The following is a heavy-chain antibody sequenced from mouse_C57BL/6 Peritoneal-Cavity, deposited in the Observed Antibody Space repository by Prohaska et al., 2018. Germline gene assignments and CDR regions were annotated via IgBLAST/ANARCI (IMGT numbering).Heavy chain of an antibody. CDR1: GFTFSVFW. V-gene: IGHV11-2*01. CDR2: INSDVSAI. Sequence: EGSGFTFSVFWMSWVRQTPGKTLEWIGDINSDVSAINYAPSIKDRFTIFRANDKRTLYLQLSTVRSHDTATYFCMSYSNYWYFDVWATGTTVTDSS. D-gene: IGHD2-5*01. J-gene: IGHJ1*03. CDR3: MSYSNYWYFDV.